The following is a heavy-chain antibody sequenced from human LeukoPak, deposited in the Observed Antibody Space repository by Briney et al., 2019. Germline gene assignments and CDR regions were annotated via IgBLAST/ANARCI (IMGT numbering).Heavy chain of an antibody. CDR1: GYTFTGYY. V-gene: IGHV1-2*06. D-gene: IGHD2-2*01. J-gene: IGHJ5*02. Sequence: ASVKVSCKASGYTFTGYYMHWVRQAPGQGLEWMGRINPNSGGTNYAQKFQGRVTMTRDTSIGTAYMELSRLRSDDTAVYYCARAGRRPNIVVVPAAMRSWFDPWGQGTLVTVSS. CDR2: INPNSGGT. CDR3: ARAGRRPNIVVVPAAMRSWFDP.